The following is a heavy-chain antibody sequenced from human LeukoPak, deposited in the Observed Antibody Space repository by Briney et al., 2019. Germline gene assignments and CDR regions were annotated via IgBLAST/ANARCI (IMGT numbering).Heavy chain of an antibody. CDR3: AREAYASGSFRTDYYYMDV. CDR2: FNPNSGRT. J-gene: IGHJ6*03. D-gene: IGHD3-10*01. CDR1: GYTFTGYY. V-gene: IGHV1-2*02. Sequence: ASVKVSCKASGYTFTGYYMHWVRQAPGQGLEWMGWFNPNSGRTNYAQNFQGRVTMTRDTSISTAYMELRRLRPDDTAVYYCAREAYASGSFRTDYYYMDVWGKGTTVTISS.